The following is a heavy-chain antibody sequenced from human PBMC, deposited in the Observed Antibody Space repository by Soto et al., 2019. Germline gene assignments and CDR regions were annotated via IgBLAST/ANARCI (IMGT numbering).Heavy chain of an antibody. D-gene: IGHD2-2*01. CDR1: GFTFSSYA. J-gene: IGHJ5*02. Sequence: EVQLLESGGGLVQPGGSLRLSCAASGFTFSSYAMSWVRQAPGKGLEWVSAISGSGGSTYYADSVKGRFTISRDNSKNTLYLKRNSLRAEDTAVYYGAKGCISPSGRNRETGFAPWGQGPLVTVSS. V-gene: IGHV3-23*01. CDR2: ISGSGGST. CDR3: AKGCISPSGRNRETGFAP.